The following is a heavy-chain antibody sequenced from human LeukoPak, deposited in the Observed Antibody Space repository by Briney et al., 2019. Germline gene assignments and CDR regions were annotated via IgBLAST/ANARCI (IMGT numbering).Heavy chain of an antibody. D-gene: IGHD4/OR15-4a*01. V-gene: IGHV1-2*02. CDR1: GYTFTGYY. CDR2: INPKSGGT. CDR3: VPSANYYYFDY. Sequence: ASVKVSRKASGYTFTGYYMHWVRQAPGQGLEWMGWINPKSGGTNYAQKFQGRLTMTRDTSISTAYMELSRLRSDDTAVYYCVPSANYYYFDYWGQGTLVTVSS. J-gene: IGHJ4*02.